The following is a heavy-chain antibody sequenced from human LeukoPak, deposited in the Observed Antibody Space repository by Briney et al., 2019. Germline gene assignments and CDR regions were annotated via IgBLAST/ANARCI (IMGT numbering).Heavy chain of an antibody. CDR1: GFTLKTYS. D-gene: IGHD1-26*01. CDR3: ARTRYSGSYYDYYYYYMDV. Sequence: GGSLRLSCAASGFTLKTYSMNWVRQAPGKGLEWVSSISSSSSYIYYADSVKGRFTISRDNAKNSLYLQMNSLRAEDTAVYYCARTRYSGSYYDYYYYYMDVWGKGTTVTVSS. V-gene: IGHV3-21*01. J-gene: IGHJ6*03. CDR2: ISSSSSYI.